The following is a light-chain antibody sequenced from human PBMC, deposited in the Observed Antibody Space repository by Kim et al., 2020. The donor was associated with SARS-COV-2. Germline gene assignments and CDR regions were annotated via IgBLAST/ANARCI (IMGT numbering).Light chain of an antibody. CDR2: SDS. CDR1: DIVSEN. CDR3: HVWYSSTAWV. V-gene: IGLV3-9*01. J-gene: IGLJ3*02. Sequence: VAPGQQATSTCGGRDIVSENFTCYQQQPGHPPVLLIISDSKRPPGVPERCSCSNSWNTATLIISRAQDGDEADYYCHVWYSSTAWVFGGGTQLTVL.